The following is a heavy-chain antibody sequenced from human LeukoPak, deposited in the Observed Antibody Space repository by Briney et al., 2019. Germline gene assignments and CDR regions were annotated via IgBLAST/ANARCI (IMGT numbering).Heavy chain of an antibody. Sequence: GGSLRLSCAASGFTFSSYWMSWVRQAPGKGLEWVSSISSSSSYIYYADSLKGRFTISRDNAKNSLYLQMNSLGAEDTAVYYCARRWGGMNAFAIWGQGTVVTVSS. CDR1: GFTFSSYW. D-gene: IGHD3-16*01. CDR2: ISSSSSYI. CDR3: ARRWGGMNAFAI. J-gene: IGHJ3*02. V-gene: IGHV3-21*01.